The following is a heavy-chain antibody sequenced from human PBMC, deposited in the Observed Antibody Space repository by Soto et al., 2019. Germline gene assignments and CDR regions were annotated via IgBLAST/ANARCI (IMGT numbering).Heavy chain of an antibody. CDR1: GFTFSSYA. CDR3: AHTQGIVLVPAAIWY. V-gene: IGHV3-23*01. Sequence: PGGSLRLSCAASGFTFSSYAMSWVRQAPGKGLEWVSGITASGGSTSYADSVRGRFTISRDNSKNTLYLQMNSLRAEDTAVYYCAHTQGIVLVPAAIWYWGQGTMLTVSS. D-gene: IGHD2-2*02. J-gene: IGHJ4*02. CDR2: ITASGGST.